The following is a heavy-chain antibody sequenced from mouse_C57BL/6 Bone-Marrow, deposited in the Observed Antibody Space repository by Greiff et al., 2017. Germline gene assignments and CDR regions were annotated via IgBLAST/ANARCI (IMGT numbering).Heavy chain of an antibody. CDR2: IDPSDSYT. J-gene: IGHJ1*03. CDR3: ARYRMVTTWYFDV. CDR1: GYTFTSYW. Sequence: QVQLQQPGAELVRPGTSVKLSCKASGYTFTSYWMHWVKQRPGQGLEWIGVIDPSDSYTNYNQKFKGKATLTVDTSSSTAYMQLSSLTSEDSAVYYCARYRMVTTWYFDVWGTGTTVTVSS. V-gene: IGHV1-59*01. D-gene: IGHD2-2*01.